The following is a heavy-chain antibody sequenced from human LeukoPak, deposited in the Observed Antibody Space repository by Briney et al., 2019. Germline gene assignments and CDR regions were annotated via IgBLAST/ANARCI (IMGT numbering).Heavy chain of an antibody. Sequence: SQTLSLTCTVSGGSISSGSYYWSWIRQPAGKGLEWIGRIYTSGSTNYNPSLKSRVTISVDTSKNQFSLKLSSVTAADTAVYYCTRSIAAAGPMDVWGKGTTVTVSS. CDR1: GGSISSGSYY. D-gene: IGHD6-13*01. J-gene: IGHJ6*04. CDR2: IYTSGST. CDR3: TRSIAAAGPMDV. V-gene: IGHV4-61*02.